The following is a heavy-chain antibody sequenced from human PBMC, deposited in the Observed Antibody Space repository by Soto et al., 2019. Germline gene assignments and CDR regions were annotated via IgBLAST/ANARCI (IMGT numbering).Heavy chain of an antibody. V-gene: IGHV1-24*01. Sequence: QVQLVQSGAEVKKPGASVKVSCKVSGYTLTELSMHWVRQAPGKGLEWMGGFDPEDGETIYAQKFQGRVTMTEATATDTAYMELSSLRSEDTAVYYCATDRPPRRFTTSHYYYCGMDVWGQGTTVTVSS. CDR1: GYTLTELS. CDR3: ATDRPPRRFTTSHYYYCGMDV. D-gene: IGHD3-10*01. CDR2: FDPEDGET. J-gene: IGHJ6*02.